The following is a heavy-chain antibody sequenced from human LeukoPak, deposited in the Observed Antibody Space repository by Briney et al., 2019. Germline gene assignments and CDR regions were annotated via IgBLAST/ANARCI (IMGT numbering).Heavy chain of an antibody. CDR1: GYTFSNYF. Sequence: GASVKVSCKASGYTFSNYFMYWVRQAPGQGLEWLGVINPSGGATNYAQKFQGRVTMTRDMSTSTVYMELSSLTSDDTAVYFCARDGEHLMGTTPFDYWGQGTRVTVSS. D-gene: IGHD1-26*01. CDR2: INPSGGAT. CDR3: ARDGEHLMGTTPFDY. J-gene: IGHJ4*02. V-gene: IGHV1-46*01.